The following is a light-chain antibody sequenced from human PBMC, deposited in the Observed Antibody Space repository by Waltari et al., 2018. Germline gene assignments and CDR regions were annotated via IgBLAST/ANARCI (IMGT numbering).Light chain of an antibody. CDR3: QQYNNWPPMYT. Sequence: EIVMTQSPATLSVSPGERVTLSCRASQSIGSTLACYQQKPGQAPRLLIYAASTRANGIPARFSGSGSGTEFTLTISSLQSADFAVYYCQQYNNWPPMYTFGQGTKLEI. CDR2: AAS. V-gene: IGKV3-15*01. J-gene: IGKJ2*01. CDR1: QSIGST.